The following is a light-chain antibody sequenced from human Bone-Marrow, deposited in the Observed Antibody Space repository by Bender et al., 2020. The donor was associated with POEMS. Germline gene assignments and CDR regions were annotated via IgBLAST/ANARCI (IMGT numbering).Light chain of an antibody. J-gene: IGLJ1*01. CDR2: DVS. V-gene: IGLV2-14*01. Sequence: QSALTQPASVSGSPGQSITISCTGTSSDIGGYNYVSWYQQHPGKAPKLMIYDVSSRPSGISNRFSGSKSGNTASLIISGLQAEDEADYYCSSYTNSLTYVFGGGTKVTVL. CDR3: SSYTNSLTYV. CDR1: SSDIGGYNY.